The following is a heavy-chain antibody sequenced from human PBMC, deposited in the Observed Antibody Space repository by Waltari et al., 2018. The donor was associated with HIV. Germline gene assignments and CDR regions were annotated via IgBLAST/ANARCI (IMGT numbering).Heavy chain of an antibody. Sequence: EVQLLESGGTLEQPGGSLSPSWSASGATFSNSGMTWVRQAPGKGLEWVSTITVDHNTYYADSVKGRFSISRDNSRNLVSLRMNTLKVEDTGMYYCAQDAGRNGYSFFGFWGRGTLVAVSS. J-gene: IGHJ4*02. CDR1: GATFSNSG. CDR3: AQDAGRNGYSFFGF. V-gene: IGHV3-23*01. D-gene: IGHD3-22*01. CDR2: ITVDHNT.